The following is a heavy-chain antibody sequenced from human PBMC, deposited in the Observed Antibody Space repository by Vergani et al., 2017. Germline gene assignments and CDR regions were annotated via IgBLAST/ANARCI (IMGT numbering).Heavy chain of an antibody. D-gene: IGHD3-10*01. Sequence: QVQLVESGGGVVQPGRSLRLSCAASGFTFSSYAMHWVRQAPGTGLEWVAVISYDGSNKYYADSVKGRFTISRDNSKKTLYLQMNSLRAEDTSVYYCAGGGTMVRRFIITRNWFDPWGQGTLVTVSS. CDR3: AGGGTMVRRFIITRNWFDP. CDR2: ISYDGSNK. V-gene: IGHV3-30-3*01. J-gene: IGHJ5*02. CDR1: GFTFSSYA.